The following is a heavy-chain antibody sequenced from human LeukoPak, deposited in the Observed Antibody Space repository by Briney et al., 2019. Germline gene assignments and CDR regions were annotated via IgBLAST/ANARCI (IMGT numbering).Heavy chain of an antibody. CDR1: GGSISSYY. V-gene: IGHV4-59*01. CDR3: ARDYTGGSLYYMDV. J-gene: IGHJ6*03. D-gene: IGHD3-16*01. CDR2: IYYNGTT. Sequence: SETRSLTCTVSGGSISSYYWSWIRQSPGKGLEWIGYIYYNGTTHYNPSLKSRVTISVDTSKNQFSLKLSALTAADTALYYCARDYTGGSLYYMDVWGKGTTVTVSS.